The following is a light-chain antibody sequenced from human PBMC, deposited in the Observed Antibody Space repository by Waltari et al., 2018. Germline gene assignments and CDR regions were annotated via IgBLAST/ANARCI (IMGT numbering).Light chain of an antibody. CDR2: AAS. Sequence: AIRMTQSPSSFSASTGDRVTITCRASQGISSYLAWYQQKPGKAPNLLISAASTLPSGVPSRFSGSGSGTDFTLTISRLQSEDFATYYCQQYYSYPPTFGQGTMVEFK. V-gene: IGKV1-8*01. J-gene: IGKJ1*01. CDR3: QQYYSYPPT. CDR1: QGISSY.